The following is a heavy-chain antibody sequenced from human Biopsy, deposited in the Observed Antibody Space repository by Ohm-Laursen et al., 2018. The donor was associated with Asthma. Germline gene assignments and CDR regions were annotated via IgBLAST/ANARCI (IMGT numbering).Heavy chain of an antibody. J-gene: IGHJ4*02. Sequence: SLRLSCTASGFTFSSYGMYWVRQAPGKGLEWVAVISYDGSNKYNADSVKGRFTISRDNSKNTLYLQMNSLRAEDTAVYYCASQSSGPDFWSGYYYFDYWGQGTLVTVSS. V-gene: IGHV3-30*03. CDR3: ASQSSGPDFWSGYYYFDY. CDR1: GFTFSSYG. CDR2: ISYDGSNK. D-gene: IGHD3-3*01.